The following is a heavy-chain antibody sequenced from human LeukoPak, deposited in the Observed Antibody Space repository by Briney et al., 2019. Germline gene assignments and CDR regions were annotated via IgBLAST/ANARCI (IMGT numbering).Heavy chain of an antibody. V-gene: IGHV3-64*01. J-gene: IGHJ1*01. CDR1: GFTFSSYA. CDR3: ARDGITGTRYFHH. D-gene: IGHD1-20*01. CDR2: ISSDGGNT. Sequence: GGSLRLSCAASGFTFSSYAMHWVRQAPGRGLEYVSAISSDGGNTYYANSVKGRFTISRDNSKNTLYLHMGSLRAEDMAVYYCARDGITGTRYFHHWGQGTLVTVSS.